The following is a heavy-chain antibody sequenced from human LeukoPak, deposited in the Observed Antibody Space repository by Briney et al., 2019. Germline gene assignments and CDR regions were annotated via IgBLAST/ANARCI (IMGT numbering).Heavy chain of an antibody. J-gene: IGHJ4*02. CDR3: ARGPITIFGVVYY. Sequence: ASVKVSCKASGYTFTSYGINWVRQVPGQGLEWMGWISAYNGNRNFAQKFQGRVTITADKSTSTAYMELSSLRSEDTAVYYCARGPITIFGVVYYWGQGTLVTVSS. V-gene: IGHV1-18*01. D-gene: IGHD3-3*01. CDR2: ISAYNGNR. CDR1: GYTFTSYG.